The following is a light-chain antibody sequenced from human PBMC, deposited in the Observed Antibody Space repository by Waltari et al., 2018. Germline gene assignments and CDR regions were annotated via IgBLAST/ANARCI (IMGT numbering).Light chain of an antibody. CDR3: CSYAGPDNHVV. V-gene: IGLV2-11*01. CDR2: DVN. Sequence: QSALTQPRSVSGSPAPSVTISCSGTSSDIGGYNYVPWYQQYPGKAPKLIIYDVNKLPPGVPDRFSGSKSGNTASLTISGLQTEDEADYYCCSYAGPDNHVVFGGGTKMTVL. J-gene: IGLJ2*01. CDR1: SSDIGGYNY.